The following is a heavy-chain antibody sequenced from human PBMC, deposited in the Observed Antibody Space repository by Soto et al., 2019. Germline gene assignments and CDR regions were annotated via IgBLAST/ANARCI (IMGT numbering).Heavy chain of an antibody. CDR3: VKDEGIEAMDV. Sequence: GGSLRLSCASSGFTFSSYAMHWVRQAPGKGLEWVSSISTSSTYIHYADSVKGRFTISRDNAKNSLFLQMDSLRPDDTAIYFCVKDEGIEAMDVWGQGTTVTVSS. CDR2: ISTSSTYI. V-gene: IGHV3-21*01. D-gene: IGHD3-3*02. J-gene: IGHJ6*02. CDR1: GFTFSSYA.